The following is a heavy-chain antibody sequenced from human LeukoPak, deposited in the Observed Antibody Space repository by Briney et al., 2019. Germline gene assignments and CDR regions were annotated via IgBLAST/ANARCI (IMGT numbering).Heavy chain of an antibody. D-gene: IGHD3-22*01. CDR1: GFTFSSYG. V-gene: IGHV3-33*01. J-gene: IGHJ3*02. CDR3: TSTRYDYDSVRAFDI. CDR2: IWYDGSNK. Sequence: PGGSLRLSCAASGFTFSSYGMHWVRQAPGKGLEWVAVIWYDGSNKYYADSVKGRFTISRDNSKNTLYLQMNSLRAEDTAVYYCTSTRYDYDSVRAFDIWGQGTMVTVSS.